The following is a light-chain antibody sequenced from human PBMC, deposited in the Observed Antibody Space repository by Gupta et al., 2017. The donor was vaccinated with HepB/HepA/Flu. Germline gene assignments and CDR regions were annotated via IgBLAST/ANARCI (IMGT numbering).Light chain of an antibody. CDR3: CSYAGNKIHV. J-gene: IGLJ1*01. Sequence: QSGLTQSRSVSASPGQSVTISCTGTTNDIGLYDYISWYQQRPGELPRLILDDVSKRPTGISELFSGSKSGNAASLTISALQPDDEGDYFCCSYAGNKIHVFGSGTAVTVL. V-gene: IGLV2-11*01. CDR2: DVS. CDR1: TNDIGLYDY.